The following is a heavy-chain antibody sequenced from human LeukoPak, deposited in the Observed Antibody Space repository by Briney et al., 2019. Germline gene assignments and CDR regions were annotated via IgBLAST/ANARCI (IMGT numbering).Heavy chain of an antibody. D-gene: IGHD3-10*01. Sequence: PGGSLRLSCAASGFTFSSYAMSWVRQAPGKGLEWVSAISGSGGSTYYADSVKGRFTISRDNSKNTLYLQMNSLRAEDTAVYYCAKALGINYYYGMDVWGQGTTVTVSS. CDR1: GFTFSSYA. J-gene: IGHJ6*02. CDR3: AKALGINYYYGMDV. CDR2: ISGSGGST. V-gene: IGHV3-23*01.